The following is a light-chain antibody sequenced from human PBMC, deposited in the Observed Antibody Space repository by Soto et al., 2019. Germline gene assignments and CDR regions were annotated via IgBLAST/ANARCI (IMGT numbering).Light chain of an antibody. CDR3: NSYAGSSTYV. V-gene: IGLV2-14*01. CDR2: DVS. Sequence: QSVLTQPASVSGSPGQSITISCTGTSSDVGGYNYVSWYQQHPGKAPKLIIYDVSNRPSGVSDRFSGSKSGNTASLTISGLQVEDEADYYCNSYAGSSTYVFGTGTKVTVL. J-gene: IGLJ1*01. CDR1: SSDVGGYNY.